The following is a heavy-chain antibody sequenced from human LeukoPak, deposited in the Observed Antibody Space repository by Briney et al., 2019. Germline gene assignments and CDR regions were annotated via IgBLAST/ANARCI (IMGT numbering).Heavy chain of an antibody. Sequence: PGGSLRLSCAASGFTFSSYAMSWVRQAPGKGLEWVPSISTTGSTTYYADSVRGRFSISRDNSQNTLSLQMDTLTAADTAVYSCATYDLWTTYYTFQYWGQGTLVSVSS. CDR3: ATYDLWTTYYTFQY. D-gene: IGHD3-3*01. CDR2: ISTTGSTT. CDR1: GFTFSSYA. V-gene: IGHV3-23*01. J-gene: IGHJ4*02.